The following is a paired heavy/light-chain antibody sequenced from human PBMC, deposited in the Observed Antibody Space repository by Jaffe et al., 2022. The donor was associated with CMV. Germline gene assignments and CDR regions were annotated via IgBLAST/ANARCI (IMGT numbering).Heavy chain of an antibody. J-gene: IGHJ1*01. Sequence: QVHLVQSGAEVKTPGASVKVSCKASGYNFPSYHLHWVRQAPGQGLEWMGLINPRGGSTSQAQMFQGRLTMTRDTTTNTFYMELSSLTAEDTAVYYCARVLGTPDAPPHYWGQGTRVTVSS. CDR3: ARVLGTPDAPPHY. D-gene: IGHD2-15*01. V-gene: IGHV1-46*01. CDR1: GYNFPSYH. CDR2: INPRGGST.
Light chain of an antibody. V-gene: IGLV2-8*01. J-gene: IGLJ1*01. Sequence: HSALTQPPSASGSPGQSVTISCTGTSNDVGGYNYVSWYQQHPGKAPKLMIYEVTKRPSGVPDRFSGSKSGNTASLTVSGLQADDEAEYYCYSYAGSSSYNYVFGTGTTVTVL. CDR1: SNDVGGYNY. CDR3: YSYAGSSSYNYV. CDR2: EVT.